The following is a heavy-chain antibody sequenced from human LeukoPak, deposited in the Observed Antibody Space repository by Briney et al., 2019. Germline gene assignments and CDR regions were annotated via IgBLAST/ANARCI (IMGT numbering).Heavy chain of an antibody. CDR3: ARGDSSSWYLDY. CDR2: ISSSSSYI. V-gene: IGHV3-21*01. Sequence: GSLSLSCAASGFTFSSYSMNWVRQAPGKGLEWVSSISSSSSYIYYADSVKGRFTISRDNAKNSLYLQMNSLRAEDTAVYYCARGDSSSWYLDYWGQGTLVTVSS. D-gene: IGHD6-13*01. CDR1: GFTFSSYS. J-gene: IGHJ4*02.